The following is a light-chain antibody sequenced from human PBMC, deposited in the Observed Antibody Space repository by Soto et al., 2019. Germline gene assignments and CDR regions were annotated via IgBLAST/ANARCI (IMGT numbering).Light chain of an antibody. V-gene: IGKV3-11*01. Sequence: EIVLTQSPATLSLSPGERATLSCRASQSVSSYLAWYQQKPGQAPRLLIYDASNRATGIPARFSGSASGTVFTLTISSLEPEDFAVYYCQQRSNWPPTVTFGPGTKVDIK. CDR2: DAS. J-gene: IGKJ3*01. CDR3: QQRSNWPPTVT. CDR1: QSVSSY.